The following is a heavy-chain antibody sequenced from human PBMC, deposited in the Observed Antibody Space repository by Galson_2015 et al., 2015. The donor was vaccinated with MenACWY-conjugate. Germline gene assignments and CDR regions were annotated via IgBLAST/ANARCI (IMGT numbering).Heavy chain of an antibody. CDR2: IKSKTDGGTT. D-gene: IGHD1-26*01. CDR1: GFTFSNAW. J-gene: IGHJ4*02. Sequence: PRLSCAASGFTFSNAWMSWVRQAPGKRLEWVGRIKSKTDGGTTDYAAPVKGRFTISRDDSKNTLYLQMNSLKTEDTAVYYCTTDGDRIVGATVHDYWGQGTLVTVSS. V-gene: IGHV3-15*01. CDR3: TTDGDRIVGATVHDY.